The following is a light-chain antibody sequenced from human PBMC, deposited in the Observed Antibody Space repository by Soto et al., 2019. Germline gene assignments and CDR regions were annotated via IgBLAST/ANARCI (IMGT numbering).Light chain of an antibody. CDR1: TGAVTFSHY. Sequence: QAVVTQEPSLTVSPGGTVTLTCGSSTGAVTFSHYPYWIQQKPGQAPRTLIYDATNLQSFTPGRFSGSLLGGKAALTLSGALPEDEADYYCLLSYSGVRVFGGGTKLTVL. J-gene: IGLJ2*01. CDR3: LLSYSGVRV. CDR2: DAT. V-gene: IGLV7-46*01.